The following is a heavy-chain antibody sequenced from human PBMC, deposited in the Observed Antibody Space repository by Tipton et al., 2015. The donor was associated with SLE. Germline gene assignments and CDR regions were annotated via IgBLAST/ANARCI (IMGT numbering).Heavy chain of an antibody. Sequence: TLSLTCTVSGGSISSGSYYWSWIRQPAGKGLEWIGHIYTSGGTNYNPSLKSRVTISVDTSKNQFSLKLSSVTAADTAVYYCARGNPYLYSSSWWTDVWGQGTTVTVSS. CDR1: GGSISSGSYY. CDR3: ARGNPYLYSSSWWTDV. D-gene: IGHD6-13*01. J-gene: IGHJ6*02. CDR2: IYTSGGT. V-gene: IGHV4-61*09.